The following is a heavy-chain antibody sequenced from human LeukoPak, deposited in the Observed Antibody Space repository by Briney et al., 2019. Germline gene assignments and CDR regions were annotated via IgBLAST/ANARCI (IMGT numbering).Heavy chain of an antibody. CDR1: GGTFSSYA. D-gene: IGHD5-18*01. V-gene: IGHV1-69*01. Sequence: SVKVSCKASGGTFSSYAISWVRQAPGQGLEWMGGIIPIFGTADYAQKFQGRVTITADESTSTAYMELSSLRFEDTAVYYCARVPWIQLFTPYYYYYMDVWGKGTTVTVSS. CDR2: IIPIFGTA. J-gene: IGHJ6*03. CDR3: ARVPWIQLFTPYYYYYMDV.